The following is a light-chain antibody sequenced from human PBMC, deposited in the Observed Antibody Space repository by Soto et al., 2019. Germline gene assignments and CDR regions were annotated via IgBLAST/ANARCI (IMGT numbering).Light chain of an antibody. J-gene: IGLJ2*01. V-gene: IGLV1-47*01. CDR2: RNN. CDR1: SSNIGSNY. Sequence: QSVLTQPPSASGTPGQRVTISCSGSSSNIGSNYVYWYQQLPGTAPKLLIYRNNQRPSGVPDRFSGSKSGTSASLAISGLRSEDEADYYCAAWDDSWGVVFGGGTKLTVL. CDR3: AAWDDSWGVV.